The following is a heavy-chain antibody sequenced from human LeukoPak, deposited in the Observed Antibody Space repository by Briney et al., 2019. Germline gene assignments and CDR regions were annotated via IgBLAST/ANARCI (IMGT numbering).Heavy chain of an antibody. CDR2: ISYDGSDK. Sequence: PGGSLRLSCAASGFTFTSYWMSWVRQAPGKGLEWVAVISYDGSDKHYADSVKGRFTISRDNSKNTLYLQMNSLRAEDTAVYYCARDHSSWTLTYFDYWGQGTLVTVSS. D-gene: IGHD6-13*01. V-gene: IGHV3-30*03. J-gene: IGHJ4*02. CDR3: ARDHSSWTLTYFDY. CDR1: GFTFTSYW.